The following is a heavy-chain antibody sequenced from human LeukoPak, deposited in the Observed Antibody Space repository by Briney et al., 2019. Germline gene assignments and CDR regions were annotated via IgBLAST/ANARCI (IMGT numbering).Heavy chain of an antibody. CDR1: GFTFSSYG. V-gene: IGHV3-30*02. D-gene: IGHD3-3*01. J-gene: IGHJ4*02. Sequence: GGSLRLSCAASGFTFSSYGMHWVRQAPGKGLEWVAFIRYDGSSKYYADSVRGRFTISRDDSRDTLYLQMDDLRAEDSAVYYCATHILFWSGLFDSWGQGALVSVSS. CDR2: IRYDGSSK. CDR3: ATHILFWSGLFDS.